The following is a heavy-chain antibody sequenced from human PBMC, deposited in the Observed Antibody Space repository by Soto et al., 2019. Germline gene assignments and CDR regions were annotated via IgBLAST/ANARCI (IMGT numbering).Heavy chain of an antibody. V-gene: IGHV4-59*08. CDR2: MHYNGYT. Sequence: PSETLSLTCTVSSDSISNYYCSWFRQPPGKGLEWIGYMHYNGYTSYNPSLRSRVTISVETSKNQFSLKLTSLTVADTALYYCARRYGTTFDYWGQGTLVTVSS. J-gene: IGHJ4*02. D-gene: IGHD1-7*01. CDR3: ARRYGTTFDY. CDR1: SDSISNYY.